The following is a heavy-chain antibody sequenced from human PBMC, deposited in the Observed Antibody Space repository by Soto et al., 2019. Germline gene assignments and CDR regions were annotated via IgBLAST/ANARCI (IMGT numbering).Heavy chain of an antibody. Sequence: VQLVESGGGVVQPGRSLRLSCAASGFTFSSYAMHWVRQAPGKGLEWVSAISGSGGSTYYADSVKGRFTISRDNSKNTLYLQMNSLRAEDTAVYYCAEVEVVPAARYYYYYGMDVWGQGTTVTVSS. J-gene: IGHJ6*02. D-gene: IGHD2-2*01. CDR2: ISGSGGST. CDR3: AEVEVVPAARYYYYYGMDV. V-gene: IGHV3-23*04. CDR1: GFTFSSYA.